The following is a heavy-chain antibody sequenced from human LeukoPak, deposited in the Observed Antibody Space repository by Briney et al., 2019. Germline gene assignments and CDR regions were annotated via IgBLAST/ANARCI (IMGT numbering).Heavy chain of an antibody. CDR1: GSTFSGYS. Sequence: GGSLRLSCTASGSTFSGYSMNWVRQAPGKGLEWVGRIKSNTEGGTTDYVAPVKGRFTISRDDSKNTVYLQMNSLKTEDTAVYYCTTDPWHGLDVWGQGTTVTVSS. D-gene: IGHD5-12*01. V-gene: IGHV3-15*07. J-gene: IGHJ6*02. CDR3: TTDPWHGLDV. CDR2: IKSNTEGGTT.